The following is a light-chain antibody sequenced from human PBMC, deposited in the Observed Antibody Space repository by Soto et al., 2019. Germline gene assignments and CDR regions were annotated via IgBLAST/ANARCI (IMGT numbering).Light chain of an antibody. Sequence: EIVMTQSPATLSVSPGERATLSCRASQSVSSNLAWYQQKPGQAPRLLIYGASTRATGIPARFSGSGSGTEFTLTISSLQSGDFAVYYCQQYKNWPPLTFGGGTKVEIK. J-gene: IGKJ4*01. CDR1: QSVSSN. V-gene: IGKV3-15*01. CDR3: QQYKNWPPLT. CDR2: GAS.